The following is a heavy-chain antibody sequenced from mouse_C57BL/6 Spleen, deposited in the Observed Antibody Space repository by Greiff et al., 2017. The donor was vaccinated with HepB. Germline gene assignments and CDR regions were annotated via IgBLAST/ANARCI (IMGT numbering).Heavy chain of an antibody. D-gene: IGHD1-1*01. V-gene: IGHV1-76*01. CDR3: ARFHGSRYYFDY. J-gene: IGHJ2*01. CDR2: IYPGSGNT. Sequence: QVQLKESGAELVRPGASVKLSCKASGYTFTDYYINWVKQRPGQGLEWIARIYPGSGNTYYNEKFKGKATLTAEKSSSTAYMQLSSLTSEDSAVYFCARFHGSRYYFDYWGRGTTLTVSS. CDR1: GYTFTDYY.